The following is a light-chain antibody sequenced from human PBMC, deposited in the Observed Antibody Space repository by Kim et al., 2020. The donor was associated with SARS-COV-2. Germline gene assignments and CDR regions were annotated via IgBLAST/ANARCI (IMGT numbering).Light chain of an antibody. CDR2: KAS. CDR3: QQYNSYST. V-gene: IGKV1-5*03. CDR1: QSISSW. Sequence: DIQMTQSPSTLSASVRDRVTITCRASQSISSWLAWYQQKPGKAPKLLIYKASSLESGVPSRFSGSGSGTEFTLTISNLQPDDFATYYCQQYNSYSTFGQGTKVDIK. J-gene: IGKJ1*01.